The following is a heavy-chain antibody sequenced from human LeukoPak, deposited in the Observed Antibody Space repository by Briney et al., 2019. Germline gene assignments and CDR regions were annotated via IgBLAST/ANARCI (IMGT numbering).Heavy chain of an antibody. CDR1: GGSISSYY. J-gene: IGHJ4*02. CDR3: ARGVYIAAAQYGY. V-gene: IGHV4-59*01. Sequence: SETLSLTCTVSGGSISSYYWSWIRQPPGKGLEGIGYIYYSGTTNYNPSLKSRVTISVDASKNQFSLKLSSVTAADTAVYYCARGVYIAAAQYGYWGQGTLVTVSS. CDR2: IYYSGTT. D-gene: IGHD6-13*01.